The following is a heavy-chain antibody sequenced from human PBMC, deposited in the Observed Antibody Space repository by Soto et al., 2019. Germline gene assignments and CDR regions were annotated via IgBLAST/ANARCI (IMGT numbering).Heavy chain of an antibody. CDR3: ARDREGYCSGGSCYPGWFDP. Sequence: SETLSLTCAVSGGSISSGGYSWSWIRQPPGKGLEWIGYIYHSGSTYYNPSLKSRVTISVDRSKNQFSLKLSSVTAADTAVYYCARDREGYCSGGSCYPGWFDPWGQGTLVTVSS. J-gene: IGHJ5*02. D-gene: IGHD2-15*01. CDR1: GGSISSGGYS. CDR2: IYHSGST. V-gene: IGHV4-30-2*01.